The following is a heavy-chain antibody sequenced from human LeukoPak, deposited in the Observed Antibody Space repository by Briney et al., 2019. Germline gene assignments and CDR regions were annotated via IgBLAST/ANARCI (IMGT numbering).Heavy chain of an antibody. Sequence: ASVKVSCKASGGTFSSYAISWVRQAPGQGLEWMGWISAYNGNTNYAQKLQGRVTMTTDTSTSTAYMELRSLRSDDTAVYYCARAYSNYDTNWFDPWGQGTLVTVSS. V-gene: IGHV1-18*01. CDR1: GGTFSSYA. J-gene: IGHJ5*02. D-gene: IGHD4-11*01. CDR3: ARAYSNYDTNWFDP. CDR2: ISAYNGNT.